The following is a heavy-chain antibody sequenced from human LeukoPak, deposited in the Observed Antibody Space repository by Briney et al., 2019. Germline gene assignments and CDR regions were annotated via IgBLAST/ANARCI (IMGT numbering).Heavy chain of an antibody. Sequence: PSETLSLTCTVSGGSINNGGYYWSWIRQHPGEGLEWIGYIYYSGSSYYNPSLRSRVTISVDTSKNHFSLKLSCVTAADTRVYYCARNRDGYNSFDYWGQGTLVTVSS. CDR2: IYYSGSS. D-gene: IGHD5-24*01. V-gene: IGHV4-31*03. CDR3: ARNRDGYNSFDY. CDR1: GGSINNGGYY. J-gene: IGHJ4*02.